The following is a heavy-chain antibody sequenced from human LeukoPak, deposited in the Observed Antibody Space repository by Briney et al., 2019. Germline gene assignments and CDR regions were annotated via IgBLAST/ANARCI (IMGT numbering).Heavy chain of an antibody. CDR1: GFTFSSYA. Sequence: GGSLRLSCAASGFTFSSYAMSWVRQALGKWLEWVSAISGSGGSTYYADSVKGRFTISRDNSKNTLYLQMNSLRAEDTAVYYRAKPLWFGELAVCFDYWGQGTLVTVSS. J-gene: IGHJ4*02. V-gene: IGHV3-23*01. CDR2: ISGSGGST. D-gene: IGHD3-10*01. CDR3: AKPLWFGELAVCFDY.